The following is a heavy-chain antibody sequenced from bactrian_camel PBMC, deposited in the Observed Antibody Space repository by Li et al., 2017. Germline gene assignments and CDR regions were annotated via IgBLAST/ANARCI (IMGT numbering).Heavy chain of an antibody. Sequence: VQLVESGGGLVQPGGSLRLSCAGSGFSYNACCMGWFRQAPGKEREGVATIRGNGRTSYADSVKGRFTVSRDNAKNTLYLQINSLKPEDTAMYYCADAFPYNYWGQGTQVTVS. J-gene: IGHJ4*01. CDR2: IRGNGRT. CDR1: GFSYNACC. CDR3: ADAFPYNY. V-gene: IGHV3S26*01.